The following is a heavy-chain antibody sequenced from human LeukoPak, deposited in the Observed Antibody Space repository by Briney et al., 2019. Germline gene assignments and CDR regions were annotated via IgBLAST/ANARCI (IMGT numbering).Heavy chain of an antibody. J-gene: IGHJ4*02. V-gene: IGHV3-48*03. D-gene: IGHD1-26*01. CDR1: GFTFSSYE. CDR3: ARGEPSEYHLDY. CDR2: ISSSGTTI. Sequence: GGSLRLSCGATGFTFSSYEMNLVRQAPGKGLEWVSYISSSGTTIYYADSVKGRFTISRDNAKNSLYLQMNSLRAEDTAVYYCARGEPSEYHLDYWGQGTLVTVSS.